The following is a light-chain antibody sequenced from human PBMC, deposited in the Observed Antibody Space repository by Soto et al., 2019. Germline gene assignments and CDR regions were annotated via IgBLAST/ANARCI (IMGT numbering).Light chain of an antibody. J-gene: IGKJ1*01. Sequence: EIVLTQSPATLSLSPGERATLSCRASQSVRSDLGWYQQKPGQAPRLLIYHTSNRATGIPARFSGSGSGTDFTLTISSLEPEEFEVYYCQQSNTWPLTCGQGTKVAIK. CDR1: QSVRSD. CDR3: QQSNTWPLT. CDR2: HTS. V-gene: IGKV3-11*01.